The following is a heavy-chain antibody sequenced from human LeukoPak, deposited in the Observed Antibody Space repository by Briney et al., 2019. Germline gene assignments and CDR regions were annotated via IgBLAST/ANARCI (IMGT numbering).Heavy chain of an antibody. CDR3: ARPGSSSWTNPFDY. J-gene: IGHJ4*02. CDR1: GGSFSGYY. CDR2: INHSGST. D-gene: IGHD6-13*01. V-gene: IGHV4-34*01. Sequence: SETLSLTCAVYGGSFSGYYWSWIRQPPGKALEWIGEINHSGSTNYNPSLKSRVTISVDTSKNQFSLKLSSVTAADTAVYYCARPGSSSWTNPFDYWGQGTLVTVSS.